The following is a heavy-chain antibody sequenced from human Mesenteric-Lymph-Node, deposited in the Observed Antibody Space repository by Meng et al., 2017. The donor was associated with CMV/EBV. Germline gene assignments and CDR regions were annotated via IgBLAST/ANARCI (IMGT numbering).Heavy chain of an antibody. J-gene: IGHJ5*02. Sequence: LQLRESCPGQVKPSETLSLTCTVSGDSISSFYYWGWIRQPPGRGLEWIGSVHYTGSTYYSPSLKSRVTVSVDTSKNQFSLRLTSVTAADTAVYYCARPFPSWQSPRLDPFGAWGQGTLVTVSS. CDR3: ARPFPSWQSPRLDPFGA. V-gene: IGHV4-39*01. D-gene: IGHD6-19*01. CDR1: GDSISSFYY. CDR2: VHYTGST.